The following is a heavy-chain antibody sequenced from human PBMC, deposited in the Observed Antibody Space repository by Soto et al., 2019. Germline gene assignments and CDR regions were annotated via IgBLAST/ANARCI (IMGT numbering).Heavy chain of an antibody. Sequence: GGSLRLSCAASGFTFSSYGMHWVRQAPGKGLEWVAVISYDGSNKYYADSVKGRFTISRDNSKNTLYLQMNSLRAEDTAVYYCAKFGDKFDYWGQGTLVTVSS. CDR3: AKFGDKFDY. CDR2: ISYDGSNK. CDR1: GFTFSSYG. D-gene: IGHD3-10*01. J-gene: IGHJ4*02. V-gene: IGHV3-30*18.